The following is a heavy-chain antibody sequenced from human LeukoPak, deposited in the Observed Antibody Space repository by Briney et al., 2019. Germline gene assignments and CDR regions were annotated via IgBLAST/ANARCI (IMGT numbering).Heavy chain of an antibody. D-gene: IGHD1-14*01. CDR3: ARGVTPDY. Sequence: SQTLSLTCTVSGGSISSGSYYWSWIRQPAGKGLEWIGRIYTSGSTNYNPSLKSRVTISVDKSKNQFSLKLSSVTAADTAVYYCARGVTPDYWGQGTLVTVSS. V-gene: IGHV4-61*02. CDR1: GGSISSGSYY. CDR2: IYTSGST. J-gene: IGHJ4*02.